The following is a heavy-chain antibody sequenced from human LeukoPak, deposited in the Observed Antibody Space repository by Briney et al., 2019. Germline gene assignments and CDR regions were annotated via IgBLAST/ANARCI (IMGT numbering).Heavy chain of an antibody. CDR3: ARHGVNGGPRGWFDP. Sequence: SGESLKISCKGSGYSFTSYWIGWVRQMPGKGLEWMGIIYPGDSDTRYSPSFQGQVTISADKSISTAYLQWSSLKASDTAMYYCARHGVNGGPRGWFDPWGQGTLVTVFS. V-gene: IGHV5-51*01. J-gene: IGHJ5*02. CDR2: IYPGDSDT. D-gene: IGHD2-8*01. CDR1: GYSFTSYW.